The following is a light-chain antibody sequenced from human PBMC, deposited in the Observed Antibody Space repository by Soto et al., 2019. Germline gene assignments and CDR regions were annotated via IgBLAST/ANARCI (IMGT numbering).Light chain of an antibody. CDR3: QQYTSYSWT. V-gene: IGKV1-5*01. CDR2: DAS. Sequence: DIQMTQSPSTLSASVGDRVTITCRASQSINSWLAWYQQKPGKAPQILIYDASTLKSGVPSRFSASGSGTEFTLIISSLQPEDFATYYCQQYTSYSWTFGQGTKVEI. J-gene: IGKJ1*01. CDR1: QSINSW.